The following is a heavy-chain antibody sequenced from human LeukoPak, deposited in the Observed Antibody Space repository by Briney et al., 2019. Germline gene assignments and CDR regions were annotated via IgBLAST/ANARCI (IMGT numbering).Heavy chain of an antibody. V-gene: IGHV1-2*02. J-gene: IGHJ4*02. Sequence: ASVKVSCKASGYTYTGYYMHWVRQAPGQGLEWMGWINPNSGGTNYAQKFQGRVTMTRDTSISTAYMEPSRLRSDDTAVYYCARIYCSSTSCYLYYFDYWGQGTLVTVSS. CDR3: ARIYCSSTSCYLYYFDY. D-gene: IGHD2-2*01. CDR2: INPNSGGT. CDR1: GYTYTGYY.